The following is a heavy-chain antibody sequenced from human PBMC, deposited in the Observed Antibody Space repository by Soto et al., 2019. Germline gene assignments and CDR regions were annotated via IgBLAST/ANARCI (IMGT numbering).Heavy chain of an antibody. J-gene: IGHJ6*03. CDR1: GYTFTSYD. V-gene: IGHV1-8*01. CDR2: MNPNSGNT. D-gene: IGHD6-6*01. Sequence: ASVKVSCKASGYTFTSYDINWVIQATGQGLEWMGWMNPNSGNTGYAQKFQGRVTMTRNTSISTAYMELSSLRSEDTAVYYCARAARPGYYYYYMDVWGKGTTVTVSS. CDR3: ARAARPGYYYYYMDV.